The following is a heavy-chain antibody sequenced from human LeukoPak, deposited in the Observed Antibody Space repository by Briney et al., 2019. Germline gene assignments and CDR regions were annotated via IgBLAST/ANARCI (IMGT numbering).Heavy chain of an antibody. D-gene: IGHD3-22*01. Sequence: ASVKVSCKASGYTFTSYGISWVRQAPGQGLEWMGWISAYNGNTNYAQKLQGRVTMTRDTSTSTVYMELSSLRSEDTAVYYCATRRYYDSSGYPLDYWGQGTLVTVSS. J-gene: IGHJ4*02. V-gene: IGHV1-18*01. CDR3: ATRRYYDSSGYPLDY. CDR1: GYTFTSYG. CDR2: ISAYNGNT.